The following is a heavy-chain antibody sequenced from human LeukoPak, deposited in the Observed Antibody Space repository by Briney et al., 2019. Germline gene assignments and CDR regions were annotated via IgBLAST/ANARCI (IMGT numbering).Heavy chain of an antibody. CDR1: GGSFSDYY. CDR2: INHSGST. D-gene: IGHD3-9*01. J-gene: IGHJ4*02. CDR3: ARGRGYYDILTGYFPFGY. Sequence: PSETLSLTCGVYGGSFSDYYWSWIRQPPGKGLEWIGEINHSGSTNYNPSLKSRVTISVDTSKNQFSLKLSSVTTADTAVYYCARGRGYYDILTGYFPFGYWGQGTLVTVSS. V-gene: IGHV4-34*01.